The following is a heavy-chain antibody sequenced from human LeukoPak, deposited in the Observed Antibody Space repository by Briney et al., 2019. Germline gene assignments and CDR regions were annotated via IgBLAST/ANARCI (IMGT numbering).Heavy chain of an antibody. Sequence: PSQTLSLTSPVSGGSIRRGGCYCSWIRQHPRKGPEWIGYIYYSGSSYYNPSLKSRVTISVDTSKNQFSLKLSSVTAADTAVYYCARYKYSSSGGNWFDPWGQGTLVTVSS. CDR3: ARYKYSSSGGNWFDP. CDR1: GGSIRRGGCY. V-gene: IGHV4-31*03. J-gene: IGHJ5*02. CDR2: IYYSGSS. D-gene: IGHD6-6*01.